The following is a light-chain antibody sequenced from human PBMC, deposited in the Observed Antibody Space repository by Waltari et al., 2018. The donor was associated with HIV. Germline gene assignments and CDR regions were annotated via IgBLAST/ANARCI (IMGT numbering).Light chain of an antibody. Sequence: QSVLTQPPSASGPPGQRVAIPCSGSRSTIGSTTVNWYQQRPGTAPKLRVYSNDHRPSGVPDRFSGSKSWTSASLAISGLQSEDEADYYCAAWDVSLNGLVFGGGTKVTVL. J-gene: IGLJ2*01. CDR2: SND. CDR1: RSTIGSTT. V-gene: IGLV1-44*01. CDR3: AAWDVSLNGLV.